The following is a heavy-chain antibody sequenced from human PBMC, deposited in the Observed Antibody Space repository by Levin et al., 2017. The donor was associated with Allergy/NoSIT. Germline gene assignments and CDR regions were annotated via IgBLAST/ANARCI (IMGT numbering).Heavy chain of an antibody. CDR3: AKSLGLGTAGWLESGLDV. J-gene: IGHJ6*04. CDR1: GFTFSNYG. CDR2: ISDDGSKK. Sequence: SCAASGFTFSNYGMYWVRQAPGKGLEWVGVISDDGSKKYYGESVKGRLTVSRDNSKNTLHLQMNSLRPEDTALYYCAKSLGLGTAGWLESGLDVWGKGTTVTVSS. D-gene: IGHD6-13*01. V-gene: IGHV3-30*18.